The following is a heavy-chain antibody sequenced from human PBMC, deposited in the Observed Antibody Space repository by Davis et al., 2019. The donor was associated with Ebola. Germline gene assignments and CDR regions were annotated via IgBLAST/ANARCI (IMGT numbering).Heavy chain of an antibody. Sequence: PSETLSLTCAVYGGSFSGYYWSWIRQPPGKGLEWIGDINHSGITNYNPSLKSRVTLSVDPSKNQFSLKLSSVTAADTAVYYCARSEGRITMIVVVITPFDYWGQGTLVTVSS. V-gene: IGHV4-34*01. CDR1: GGSFSGYY. CDR3: ARSEGRITMIVVVITPFDY. J-gene: IGHJ4*02. D-gene: IGHD3-22*01. CDR2: INHSGIT.